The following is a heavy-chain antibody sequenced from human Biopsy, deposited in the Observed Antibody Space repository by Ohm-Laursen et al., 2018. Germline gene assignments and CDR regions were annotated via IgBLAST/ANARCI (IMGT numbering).Heavy chain of an antibody. J-gene: IGHJ4*02. V-gene: IGHV3-11*01. D-gene: IGHD1/OR15-1a*01. Sequence: SLRLSCAASGFTFSDYYMSWVRQAPGKGLEWVSYISGTGRSLDYADSVKGRFTISRDNAKNSLYLQINSLRAEDTAVYYCARDLSFGTVSDYWGQGTLVTVSS. CDR3: ARDLSFGTVSDY. CDR2: ISGTGRSL. CDR1: GFTFSDYY.